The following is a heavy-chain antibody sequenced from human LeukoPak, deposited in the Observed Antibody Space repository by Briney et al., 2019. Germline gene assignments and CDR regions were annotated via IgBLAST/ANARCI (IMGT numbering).Heavy chain of an antibody. CDR2: ISGSGGST. Sequence: GSLRLSCAASGFTFSSYAMSWVRQAPGKGLEWVSAISGSGGSTYYADSVKGRFTISRDSSKNMLFLQMDSLGPEDTAVYYCARDSKRWSLDSWGQGTLATVSS. CDR3: ARDSKRWSLDS. J-gene: IGHJ4*02. D-gene: IGHD4-23*01. V-gene: IGHV3-23*01. CDR1: GFTFSSYA.